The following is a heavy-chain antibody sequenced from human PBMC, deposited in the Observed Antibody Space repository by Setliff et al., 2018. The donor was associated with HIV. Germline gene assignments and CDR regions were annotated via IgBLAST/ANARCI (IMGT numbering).Heavy chain of an antibody. CDR2: IYYSGST. V-gene: IGHV4-31*03. Sequence: SETLSLTCSVSGGSLSSGGFYWSWIRQHPGKGLEWIGYIYYSGSTYYSPSLKSRVTISEDTSKNQFSLKMRSVTAADTAVYYCATSPAGEILGSRPFYFDYWGQGTLVTVSS. J-gene: IGHJ4*02. CDR3: ATSPAGEILGSRPFYFDY. CDR1: GGSLSSGGFY. D-gene: IGHD3-10*01.